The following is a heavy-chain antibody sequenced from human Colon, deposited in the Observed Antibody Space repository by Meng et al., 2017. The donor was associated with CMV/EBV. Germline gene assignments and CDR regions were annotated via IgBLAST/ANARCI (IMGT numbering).Heavy chain of an antibody. CDR2: MNPNHGGA. V-gene: IGHV1-2*02. Sequence: ASVKVSCKASGYTFTGYFIQWVRQAPGQGLEWMGWMNPNHGGAQYAPKFQGRVTMNRDTATTTAYMELSGLTSDDTAVYYCARGSHYCGGDCYSFSDWFDPWGQGTLVTVSS. D-gene: IGHD2-21*01. CDR1: GYTFTGYF. CDR3: ARGSHYCGGDCYSFSDWFDP. J-gene: IGHJ5*02.